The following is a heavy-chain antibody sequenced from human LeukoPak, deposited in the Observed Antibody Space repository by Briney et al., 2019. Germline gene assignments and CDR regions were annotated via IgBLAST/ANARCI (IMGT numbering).Heavy chain of an antibody. Sequence: GGSLRLSFAASGFTFSSYAMSWVRQAPGKGLEWVSGISGSGGSTYYADSVKGRFTISRDNSKNTLYLQMNSLSAEDTAVYYCAKDLSPLYYYYGMDVWGQGTTVTVSS. CDR1: GFTFSSYA. V-gene: IGHV3-23*01. CDR3: AKDLSPLYYYYGMDV. CDR2: ISGSGGST. J-gene: IGHJ6*02.